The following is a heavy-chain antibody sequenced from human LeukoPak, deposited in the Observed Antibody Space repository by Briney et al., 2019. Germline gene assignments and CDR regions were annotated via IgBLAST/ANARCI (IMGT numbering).Heavy chain of an antibody. D-gene: IGHD3-9*01. J-gene: IGHJ5*02. CDR3: ARTEDYDMPSDP. CDR2: INPSGGST. V-gene: IGHV1-46*01. Sequence: ASVKVSCKASGYAFTSYYMHWVRQAPGQGLEWMGIINPSGGSTSYAQKFQGRVTMTRNTSISTAYMELSSLRSEDTAVYYCARTEDYDMPSDPWGQGTLVTVSS. CDR1: GYAFTSYY.